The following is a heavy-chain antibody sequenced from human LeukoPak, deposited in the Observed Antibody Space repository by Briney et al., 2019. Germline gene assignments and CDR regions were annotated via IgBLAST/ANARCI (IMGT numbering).Heavy chain of an antibody. CDR2: ISYDGGDD. CDR1: GFAFNTYT. J-gene: IGHJ6*02. CDR3: ARDLSPLGGVTTYYYGMDV. V-gene: IGHV3-30*04. Sequence: PGRSLRLSCAASGFAFNTYTIHWVRQAPGKGLEWVAVISYDGGDDYYADSVKGRFTISRDNAKNSLYLQMNSLRAEDTAVYYCARDLSPLGGVTTYYYGMDVWGQGTTVTVSS. D-gene: IGHD3-16*01.